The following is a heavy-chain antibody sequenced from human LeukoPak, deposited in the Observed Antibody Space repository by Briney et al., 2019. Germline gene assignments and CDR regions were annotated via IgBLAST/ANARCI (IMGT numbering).Heavy chain of an antibody. CDR2: ISAYNGNT. Sequence: GASVTVSCKASGYTFTSYAMNWVRQAPGQGLEWMGWISAYNGNTNYAQKLQDRVTMTTDTSTSTAYMELRSLRSDDTAVYYCARTYYDYVWGSYRLYYYYYMDVWGKGTTVTISS. CDR1: GYTFTSYA. J-gene: IGHJ6*03. CDR3: ARTYYDYVWGSYRLYYYYYMDV. V-gene: IGHV1-18*01. D-gene: IGHD3-16*02.